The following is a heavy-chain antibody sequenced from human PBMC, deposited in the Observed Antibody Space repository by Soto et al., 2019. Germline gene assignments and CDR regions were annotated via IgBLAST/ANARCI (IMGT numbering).Heavy chain of an antibody. J-gene: IGHJ4*02. CDR2: ISSSSSYT. CDR1: GFTFSDYY. Sequence: GGSLRLSCAASGFTFSDYYMSWIRQAPGKGLEWVSYISSSSSYTNYADSVKGRFTISRDNAKNSLYLQMNSLRAEDTAVYYCARLDWSGGSCYLEAGPVDYWGQGTLVTVSS. D-gene: IGHD2-15*01. CDR3: ARLDWSGGSCYLEAGPVDY. V-gene: IGHV3-11*06.